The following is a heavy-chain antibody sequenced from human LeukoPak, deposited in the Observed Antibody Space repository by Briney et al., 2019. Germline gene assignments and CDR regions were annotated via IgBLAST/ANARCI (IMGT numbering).Heavy chain of an antibody. CDR1: GFTFNQHS. CDR2: ISRTGGAV. D-gene: IGHD2-8*01. CDR3: ARGSSLIGGFDY. Sequence: PGGSLRLSCAASGFTFNQHSMSWIRQAPGKGLEWLSYISRTGGAVHYADSVEGRFTISRDNARNSLSLRMNGLRADDTAVYFCARGSSLIGGFDYWGRGTLVTVSS. V-gene: IGHV3-11*01. J-gene: IGHJ4*02.